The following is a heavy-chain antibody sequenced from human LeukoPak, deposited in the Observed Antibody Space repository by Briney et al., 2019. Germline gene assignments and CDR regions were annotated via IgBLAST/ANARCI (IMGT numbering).Heavy chain of an antibody. CDR2: ISSSGSTI. Sequence: GGSLRLSCAASGFTFSDYYMSWIRQAPGKGLEWVSYISSSGSTIYYADSVKGRFTISRDNAKNSLYLQMNSLRAEDTAVYYCARELRTPYDILGRGNAFDIWGQGTMVTVSS. D-gene: IGHD3-9*01. V-gene: IGHV3-11*01. CDR3: ARELRTPYDILGRGNAFDI. CDR1: GFTFSDYY. J-gene: IGHJ3*02.